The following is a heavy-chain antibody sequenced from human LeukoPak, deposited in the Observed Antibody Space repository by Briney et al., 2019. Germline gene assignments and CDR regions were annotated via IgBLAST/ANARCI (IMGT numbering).Heavy chain of an antibody. J-gene: IGHJ4*02. D-gene: IGHD5-18*01. V-gene: IGHV5-51*01. CDR1: GYSFTSYW. CDR3: AKQGVYVDTAMVSDY. CDR2: IYPGDSDT. Sequence: GASLKISCKGSGYSFTSYWIGWVRQMPGKGLEWMGIIYPGDSDTRYSPSFQGQVTISADKSISTAYLQWSNLKASDTAMYYCAKQGVYVDTAMVSDYWGQGTLVTVSS.